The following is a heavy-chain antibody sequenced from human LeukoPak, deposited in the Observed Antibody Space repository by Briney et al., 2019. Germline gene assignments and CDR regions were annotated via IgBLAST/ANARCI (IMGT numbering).Heavy chain of an antibody. CDR3: ARYDFILISYFDL. Sequence: AGGSLRLSCAASGFTVGTNYMSWVRQAPGKKLEWVSDIYSDGSTFYADSVKGRFTISRDNSKNTLYLQMNSLRAEDTAVYHCARYDFILISYFDLWGRGTLVTVSS. J-gene: IGHJ2*01. CDR2: IYSDGST. D-gene: IGHD3-3*01. V-gene: IGHV3-53*01. CDR1: GFTVGTNY.